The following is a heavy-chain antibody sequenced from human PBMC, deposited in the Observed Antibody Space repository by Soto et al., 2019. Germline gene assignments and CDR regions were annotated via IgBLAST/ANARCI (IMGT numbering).Heavy chain of an antibody. Sequence: EVQLVESGGNLVQPGRSLRLSCAASGFTFDDYAMHWVRQPPGKGLEYVSGISWNSGTIAYADSVKGRFTISRDNAKNSLYLQMNSLRPEDTALYYCAKAYTVTPTPYGMDVWGQGTTVTFSS. J-gene: IGHJ6*02. V-gene: IGHV3-9*01. CDR1: GFTFDDYA. CDR2: ISWNSGTI. D-gene: IGHD4-17*01. CDR3: AKAYTVTPTPYGMDV.